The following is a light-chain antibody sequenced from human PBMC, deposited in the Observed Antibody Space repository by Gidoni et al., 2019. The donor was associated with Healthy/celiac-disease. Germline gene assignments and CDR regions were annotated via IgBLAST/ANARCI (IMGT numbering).Light chain of an antibody. CDR3: QQYGSFPYT. CDR1: QSVSSSY. Sequence: EIVFTQSPATLSLSPGERATLSCGASQSVSSSYLAWYQQKPGLAPRLLIYDASSRATGIPDRFSGSGSGTDFTLTISRLEPEDFAVYYCQQYGSFPYTFGQETKLEIK. J-gene: IGKJ2*01. CDR2: DAS. V-gene: IGKV3D-20*01.